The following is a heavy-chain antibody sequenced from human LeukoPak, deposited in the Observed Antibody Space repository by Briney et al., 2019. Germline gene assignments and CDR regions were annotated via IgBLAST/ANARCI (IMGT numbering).Heavy chain of an antibody. CDR3: ARGEYSSSWYGDAFDI. Sequence: GASVKVSCKASGYTFTSYGISWVRQAPGQGLEWMGWMNPNSGNTGYAQKFQGRVTMTRNTSISTAYMELSSLRSEDTAVYYCARGEYSSSWYGDAFDIWGQGTMVTVSS. V-gene: IGHV1-8*02. CDR1: GYTFTSYG. D-gene: IGHD6-13*01. J-gene: IGHJ3*02. CDR2: MNPNSGNT.